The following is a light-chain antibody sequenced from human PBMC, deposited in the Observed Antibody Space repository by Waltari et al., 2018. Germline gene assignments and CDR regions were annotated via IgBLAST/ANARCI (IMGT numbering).Light chain of an antibody. Sequence: ELVLTHSPATLSLSPGERSTLSCRASQSVSSYLAWYQQKPGQAPRLLIYDASNRATGIPARFSGSGSGTDFTLTISSLEPEDFAVYDCQQRSNWPLTFGGGTKVEIK. V-gene: IGKV3-11*01. CDR2: DAS. CDR1: QSVSSY. J-gene: IGKJ4*01. CDR3: QQRSNWPLT.